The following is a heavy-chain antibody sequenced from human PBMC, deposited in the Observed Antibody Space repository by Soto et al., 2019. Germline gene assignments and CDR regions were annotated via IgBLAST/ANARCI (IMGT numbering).Heavy chain of an antibody. CDR3: ARDLQAGDDNVNWFAP. CDR1: GFSISRSA. D-gene: IGHD1-1*01. Sequence: QVQLVESGGGVVQPGRSLRLSCAASGFSISRSAMHWVRQAPGKGLEWVAVIAYDGSNKWYADSAKGRFTISRDNSKNTLYLDMSSLRAEDTAIYFCARDLQAGDDNVNWFAPWGQGTLVNVSS. V-gene: IGHV3-30-3*01. CDR2: IAYDGSNK. J-gene: IGHJ5*02.